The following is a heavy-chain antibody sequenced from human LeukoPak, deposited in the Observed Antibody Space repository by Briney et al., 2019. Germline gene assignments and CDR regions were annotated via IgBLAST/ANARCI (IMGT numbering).Heavy chain of an antibody. J-gene: IGHJ4*02. V-gene: IGHV5-51*01. D-gene: IGHD5-12*01. CDR3: ARHAIVATIAEFDY. Sequence: GEPLKISCKGSGYSFTSYWIGWVRQLPGKGLEWLGIIYPGDSDTRYSPSFQGQVTISADKSISTAYLQWSSLKASDTAMYYCARHAIVATIAEFDYWGQGTLVTVSS. CDR2: IYPGDSDT. CDR1: GYSFTSYW.